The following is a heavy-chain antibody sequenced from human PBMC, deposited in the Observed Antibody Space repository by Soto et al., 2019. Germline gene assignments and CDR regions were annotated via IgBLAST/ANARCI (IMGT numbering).Heavy chain of an antibody. CDR1: VGSFSSSEYY. CDR3: AVIVGATSGGG. D-gene: IGHD1-26*01. Sequence: PSETLSLTCTVSVGSFSSSEYYWFWIPQPPGKGLEWIGTISDSRSTYYTPSLKSRVTISVYTSENQFSLELSSVTDADTAVYYCAVIVGATSGGGWGQGTLVTVSS. V-gene: IGHV4-39*01. J-gene: IGHJ4*02. CDR2: ISDSRST.